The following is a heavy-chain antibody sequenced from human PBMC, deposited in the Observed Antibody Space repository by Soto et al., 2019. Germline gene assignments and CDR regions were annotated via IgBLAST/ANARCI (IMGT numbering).Heavy chain of an antibody. J-gene: IGHJ5*02. CDR1: GGSFSGYY. CDR3: ARGRPTGRDSPYWFDP. D-gene: IGHD3-9*01. Sequence: QVQLQQWGAGLLKPSETLSLTCAVYGGSFSGYYWSWIRQPPGKGLEWIGEINHSGSTNYNPSLKSRVTISVDTSKNQFSLKLSSVTAADTAVYYCARGRPTGRDSPYWFDPWGQGTLVTVSS. CDR2: INHSGST. V-gene: IGHV4-34*01.